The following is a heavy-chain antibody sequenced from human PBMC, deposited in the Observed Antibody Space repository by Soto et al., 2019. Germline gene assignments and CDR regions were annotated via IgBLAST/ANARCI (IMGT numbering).Heavy chain of an antibody. Sequence: QVHRKESGPGLVKPSGTLSLSCAVAGGSIKTDNWWSWVRQSPGKGLEWIGEVYHTERINYNPSLQGRVSISIDTSENQFSLQLISVTAADTGVYFCARNHYHSVSESLGTVSGFDSWGQGTLVTVSS. CDR2: VYHTERI. D-gene: IGHD3-3*01. CDR1: GGSIKTDNW. CDR3: ARNHYHSVSESLGTVSGFDS. V-gene: IGHV4-4*02. J-gene: IGHJ4*02.